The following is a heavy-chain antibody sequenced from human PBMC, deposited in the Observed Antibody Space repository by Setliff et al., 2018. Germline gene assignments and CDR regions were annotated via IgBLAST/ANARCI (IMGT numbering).Heavy chain of an antibody. CDR3: ARGGVAAAGRKGVFEY. J-gene: IGHJ4*02. V-gene: IGHV4-34*01. D-gene: IGHD6-13*01. Sequence: PSETLSLTCTVYGGSFSNYYWSWIRQPPGKGLEWIGEINHSGSTNYNPSLTSRVTMTRDTPTSTIYLELNSLTSDDTAVYYCARGGVAAAGRKGVFEYWGQGTLVTVSS. CDR1: GGSFSNYY. CDR2: INHSGST.